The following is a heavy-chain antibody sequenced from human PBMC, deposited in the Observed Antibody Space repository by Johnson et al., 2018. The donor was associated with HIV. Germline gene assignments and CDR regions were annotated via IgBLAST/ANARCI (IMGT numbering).Heavy chain of an antibody. CDR1: GFTFSTYA. Sequence: QVQLVESGGGVVRPGESLRLSCAASGFTFSTYAMHWVRQAPGKGLEWVSFIRFDGSNKYYADSVKGRFTISRDNSKNTLYLQMTSLRAEDTAVYYCARGGLLSPDAFDIWGQGTMVTVSS. J-gene: IGHJ3*02. CDR2: IRFDGSNK. V-gene: IGHV3-30*02. CDR3: ARGGLLSPDAFDI. D-gene: IGHD2-21*02.